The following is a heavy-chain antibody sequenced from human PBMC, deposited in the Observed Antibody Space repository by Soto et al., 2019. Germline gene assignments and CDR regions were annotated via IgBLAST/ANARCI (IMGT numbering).Heavy chain of an antibody. D-gene: IGHD1-1*01. CDR1: GGSISTGGYS. CDR2: IYQSGST. Sequence: SETLSLTYAGSGGSISTGGYSWNWLLQPPGKGLEWIGYIYQSGSTHYNPSLKGRVTISVDRSKNQFSLKLSSVTAADTAVYYCAREQREANWFDLWGHGTLVTVFS. V-gene: IGHV4-30-2*01. CDR3: AREQREANWFDL. J-gene: IGHJ5*02.